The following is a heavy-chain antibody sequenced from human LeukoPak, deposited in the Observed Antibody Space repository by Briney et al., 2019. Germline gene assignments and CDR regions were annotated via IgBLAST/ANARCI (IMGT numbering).Heavy chain of an antibody. CDR2: IWFDGSDE. CDR1: GFAFSSYG. J-gene: IGHJ4*02. V-gene: IGHV3-33*06. D-gene: IGHD1-20*01. CDR3: AKVMTITAEFDY. Sequence: QSGGSLRLSCAASGFAFSSYGMHWVRQAPGKALEWVAVIWFDGSDEYYADSVKGRFTISRDNSKNTLFLQMNSLRAEDTAVYYCAKVMTITAEFDYWGQGTLVTVSS.